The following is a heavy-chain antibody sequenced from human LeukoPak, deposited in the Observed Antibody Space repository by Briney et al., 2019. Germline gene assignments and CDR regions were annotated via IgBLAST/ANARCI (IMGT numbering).Heavy chain of an antibody. J-gene: IGHJ3*02. CDR1: GYSFTSCW. D-gene: IGHD3-3*01. CDR3: ARCHYDFWSGYPDAFDI. CDR2: IYPGDSDT. Sequence: GESLKISCKGSGYSFTSCWIGWVRQMPGKGLEWMGIIYPGDSDTRYSPSFQGQVTISADKSISTAYLQWSSLKASDTAMYYCARCHYDFWSGYPDAFDIWGQGTMVTVSS. V-gene: IGHV5-51*01.